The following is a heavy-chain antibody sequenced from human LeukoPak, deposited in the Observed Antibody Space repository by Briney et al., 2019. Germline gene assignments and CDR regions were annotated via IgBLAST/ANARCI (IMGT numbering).Heavy chain of an antibody. J-gene: IGHJ4*02. D-gene: IGHD5-12*01. CDR3: ARVSGYDWESLYDY. CDR1: GGSISSSSYY. V-gene: IGHV4-61*05. CDR2: IYYSGSN. Sequence: SETLSLTCTVSGGSISSSSYYWGWIRQPPGKGLEWIGYIYYSGSNNYNPFLKSRVTISVDTSKTQFSLKLNSVTAEATAEYYCARVSGYDWESLYDYWGQGTLVTVSS.